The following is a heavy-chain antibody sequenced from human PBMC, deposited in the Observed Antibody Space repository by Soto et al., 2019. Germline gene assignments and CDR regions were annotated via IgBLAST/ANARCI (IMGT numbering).Heavy chain of an antibody. CDR2: ISGSGGST. CDR1: GFTFSSYA. V-gene: IGHV3-23*01. Sequence: EVQLLESGGGLVQPGGSLRLSCAASGFTFSSYAMSWVLQAPGKGLEWVSAISGSGGSTYYADSVKGRFTITRDNSKNTLYLQMNSLRAEDTAVYYCAKDRDIVVVVDANFDYWGQGTLVTVSS. CDR3: AKDRDIVVVVDANFDY. J-gene: IGHJ4*02. D-gene: IGHD2-15*01.